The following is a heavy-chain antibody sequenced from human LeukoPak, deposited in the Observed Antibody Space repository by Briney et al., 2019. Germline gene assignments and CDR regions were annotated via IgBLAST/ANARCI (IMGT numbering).Heavy chain of an antibody. CDR1: GYSFTRYW. Sequence: GESLKISCQGSGYSFTRYWIGWVRHMPGKGLEWMGIIYPGDFDTRYSPSFQGQVTISADKSISTAYLQWSSLKASDTAMYYCARWYYYGSSGPRGVDYWGEGTLVTVSS. D-gene: IGHD3-22*01. CDR3: ARWYYYGSSGPRGVDY. CDR2: IYPGDFDT. V-gene: IGHV5-51*01. J-gene: IGHJ4*02.